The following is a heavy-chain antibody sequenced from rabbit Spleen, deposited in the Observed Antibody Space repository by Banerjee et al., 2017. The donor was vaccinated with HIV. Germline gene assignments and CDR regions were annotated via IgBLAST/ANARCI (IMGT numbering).Heavy chain of an antibody. Sequence: QEQLEESGGDLVKPEGSLTLTCTASGFSFSSSYYMCWVRQAPGKGLEWIACIYAGSSGSTYYASWAKGQFTISKTSSTTVTLQMTSLTAADTATYFCARADGSDGWAFDLWGPGTLVTVS. CDR3: ARADGSDGWAFDL. V-gene: IGHV1S45*01. CDR2: IYAGSSGST. J-gene: IGHJ4*01. D-gene: IGHD6-1*01. CDR1: GFSFSSSYY.